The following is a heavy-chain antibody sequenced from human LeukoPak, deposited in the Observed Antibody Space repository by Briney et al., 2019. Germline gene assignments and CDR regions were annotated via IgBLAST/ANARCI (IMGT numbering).Heavy chain of an antibody. CDR1: GFTFSTYW. CDR3: ARDTVIDY. D-gene: IGHD4-11*01. J-gene: IGHJ4*02. CDR2: IRQDGSEK. V-gene: IGHV3-7*01. Sequence: GGSLRLSCAASGFTFSTYWMNWVRQAPGKGLEWVANIRQDGSEKYYVDSLKGRFTISRDNAKNSLYLQMDSLRAEDTAVYYCARDTVIDYWGQGTLVTVSS.